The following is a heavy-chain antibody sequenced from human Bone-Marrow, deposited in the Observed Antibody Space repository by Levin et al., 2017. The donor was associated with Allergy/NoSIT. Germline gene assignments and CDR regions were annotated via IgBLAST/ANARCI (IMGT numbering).Heavy chain of an antibody. CDR2: TYHSGST. D-gene: IGHD2-2*01. CDR1: GSSVRSDYY. CDR3: ARLMPSHDLGRYSDC. Sequence: SETLSLTCTVSGSSVRSDYYWGWLRPSPGKGLEWIGTTYHSGSTHYNPSLKSRTTMSIDTSTNHFSLRLYSVTAADTAIYYCARLMPSHDLGRYSDCWGQGALV. V-gene: IGHV4-38-2*02. J-gene: IGHJ4*02.